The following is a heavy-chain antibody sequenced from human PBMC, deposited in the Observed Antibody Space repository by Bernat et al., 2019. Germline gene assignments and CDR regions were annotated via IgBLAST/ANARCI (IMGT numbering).Heavy chain of an antibody. Sequence: QVQLQESGPGLVKPSETLSLTCTVSGGSISSYYWSWIRQPPGKGLEWIGEINHSGSTNYNPSLKSRVTISVDTSKNQFSLKLSSVTAADTAVYYCARGQGYCSSTSCYSVYFDYWGQGTLVTVSS. CDR2: INHSGST. D-gene: IGHD2-2*01. CDR3: ARGQGYCSSTSCYSVYFDY. J-gene: IGHJ4*02. V-gene: IGHV4-59*12. CDR1: GGSISSYY.